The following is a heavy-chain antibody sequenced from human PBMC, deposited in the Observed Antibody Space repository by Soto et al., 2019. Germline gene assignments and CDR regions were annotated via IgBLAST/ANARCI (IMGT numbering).Heavy chain of an antibody. CDR2: IYYSGST. Sequence: SETLSLTCTVSGGSISSSSYYWGWIRQPPGKGLEWIGSIYYSGSTNYNQSLKSQVTISVDTSKNQFSLKLSSVTGADTAGYYRARGYRGYDRFDSWGQGTLVTVSS. J-gene: IGHJ4*02. V-gene: IGHV4-39*07. CDR3: ARGYRGYDRFDS. D-gene: IGHD5-12*01. CDR1: GGSISSSSYY.